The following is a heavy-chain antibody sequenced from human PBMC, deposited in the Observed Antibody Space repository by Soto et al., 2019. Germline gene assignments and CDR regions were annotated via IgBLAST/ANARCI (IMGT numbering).Heavy chain of an antibody. CDR1: GGTLSGYY. CDR3: ARAGFYGPYYAFDI. J-gene: IGHJ3*02. Sequence: QVQLQQWGAGLLKPSETLSLSCAVYGGTLSGYYWSWIRQPPGKGLEWIGEINSSGSTNYNPSLTSGLTISVDTSKHQFSLKLSSVTAADTAVYYCARAGFYGPYYAFDIWGQGTMVTVSS. D-gene: IGHD3-10*01. CDR2: INSSGST. V-gene: IGHV4-34*01.